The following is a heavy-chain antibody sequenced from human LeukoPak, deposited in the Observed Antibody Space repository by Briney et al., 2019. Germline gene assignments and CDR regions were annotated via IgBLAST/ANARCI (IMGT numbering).Heavy chain of an antibody. CDR1: GGSISSGDYY. CDR3: ARDARGYCSSTSCYEDYGMDV. V-gene: IGHV4-30-4*01. D-gene: IGHD2-2*01. J-gene: IGHJ6*04. Sequence: SQTLSITCTVSGGSISSGDYYWSWIRQPPGKGLEWIGYIYYSGSTYYNPSLKSRVTISVDTSKNQFSLKLSSVTAADTAVYYCARDARGYCSSTSCYEDYGMDVWGKGTTVTVSS. CDR2: IYYSGST.